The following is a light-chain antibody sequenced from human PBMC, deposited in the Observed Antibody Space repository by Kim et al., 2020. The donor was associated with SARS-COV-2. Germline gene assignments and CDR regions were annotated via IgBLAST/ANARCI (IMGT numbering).Light chain of an antibody. V-gene: IGLV4-69*01. Sequence: LGASVKLTCTLSSGHSSYAIAWHQQQPEKGPRYFMKLNSDGSHSKGDGIPDRFSGSSSGAERYLTISSLQSEDEADYYCQTWGTVVFGGGTQLTVL. CDR1: SGHSSYA. CDR2: LNSDGSH. CDR3: QTWGTVV. J-gene: IGLJ2*01.